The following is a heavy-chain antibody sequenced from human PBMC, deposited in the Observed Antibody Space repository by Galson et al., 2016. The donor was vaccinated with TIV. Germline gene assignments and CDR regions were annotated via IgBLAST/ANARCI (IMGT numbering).Heavy chain of an antibody. CDR1: GYNFITYW. CDR3: ARRGGSDSPARAVDI. V-gene: IGHV5-51*01. J-gene: IGHJ3*02. Sequence: QSGAEVKKTGESLKISCKGSGYNFITYWIGWARQMPGKGLEWMGIIFPSDSDTRYSPSFEGQVTISADKSASTISLPWTSLKTSVTGIYDCARRGGSDSPARAVDIWGQGTMVTVSS. D-gene: IGHD2-21*01. CDR2: IFPSDSDT.